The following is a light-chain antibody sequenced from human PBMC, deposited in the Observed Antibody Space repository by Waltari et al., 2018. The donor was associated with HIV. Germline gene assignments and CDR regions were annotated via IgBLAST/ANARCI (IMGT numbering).Light chain of an antibody. CDR3: CSYAGSSTWV. Sequence: QSALTQPASVSGSPGQSITISCTGPSSDVGSYNLVSWYQQHPGKAPNLMIYEVSKRPSGVSNLFSASKAGNTASLTISGRQAEDEADYYCCSYAGSSTWVFGGGTKLTVL. CDR1: SSDVGSYNL. V-gene: IGLV2-23*02. CDR2: EVS. J-gene: IGLJ3*02.